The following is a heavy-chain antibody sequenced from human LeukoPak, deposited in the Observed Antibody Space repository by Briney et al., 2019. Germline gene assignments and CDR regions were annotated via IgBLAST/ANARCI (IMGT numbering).Heavy chain of an antibody. J-gene: IGHJ4*02. CDR2: INHSGST. V-gene: IGHV4-30-2*01. CDR1: GGSISRGGNY. Sequence: PSQTLSLTCTVSGGSISRGGNYWNWIRQPPGKGLEWLGEINHSGSTNYNPSLKSRVTISVDTSKNQFSLKLSSVTAADTAVYYCARRAWQRGAPFDYWGQGTLVTVSS. CDR3: ARRAWQRGAPFDY. D-gene: IGHD6-25*01.